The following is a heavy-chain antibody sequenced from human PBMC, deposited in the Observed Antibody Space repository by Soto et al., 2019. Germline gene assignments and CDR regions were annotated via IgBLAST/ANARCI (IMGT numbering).Heavy chain of an antibody. Sequence: GESLKISCKASGYSFNTYWIAWVRQMPGKGLEWMGIINPGDSDIRYSPSFQGQVTISADHSISTAYLQWSSLKASDTAMYYCARHEQFYYYFYGMDVWGQGTAVTVSS. J-gene: IGHJ6*02. CDR3: ARHEQFYYYFYGMDV. D-gene: IGHD4-4*01. CDR2: INPGDSDI. V-gene: IGHV5-51*01. CDR1: GYSFNTYW.